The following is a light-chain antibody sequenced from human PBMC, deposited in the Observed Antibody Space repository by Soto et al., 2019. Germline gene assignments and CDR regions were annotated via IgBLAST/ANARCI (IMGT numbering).Light chain of an antibody. J-gene: IGKJ5*01. CDR3: QQLYTLPFT. CDR2: GAS. CDR1: QSVSSK. V-gene: IGKV3-15*01. Sequence: EIVMTQSPATLSVSPGETATLSCRASQSVSSKLAWYQQKPGQAPRLLIYGASTRATGIPARFSGSGSGTEFTLTISGLLPEDFAAYHCQQLYTLPFTFGQGTRLEIK.